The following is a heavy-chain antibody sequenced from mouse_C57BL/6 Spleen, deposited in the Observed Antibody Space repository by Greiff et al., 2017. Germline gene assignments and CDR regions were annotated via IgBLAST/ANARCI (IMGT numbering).Heavy chain of an antibody. D-gene: IGHD1-1*01. CDR2: ISSGGSYT. J-gene: IGHJ4*01. V-gene: IGHV5-6*01. CDR3: ARDYGGAMDY. CDR1: GFTFSSYG. Sequence: EVQGVESGGDLVKPGGSLKLSCAASGFTFSSYGMSWVRQTPDKRLEWVATISSGGSYTYYPDSVKGRFTISRDNAKNTLYLQMSSLKSEDTAMYYCARDYGGAMDYWGQGTSVTVSS.